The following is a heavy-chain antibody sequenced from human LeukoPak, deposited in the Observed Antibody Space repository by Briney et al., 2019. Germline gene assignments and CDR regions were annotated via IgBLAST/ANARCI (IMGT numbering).Heavy chain of an antibody. V-gene: IGHV4-59*01. J-gene: IGHJ6*04. CDR2: IYYSGST. CDR3: ARVGNTIFGVVWASDV. CDR1: GGSISSYY. Sequence: SETLSLTCTVSGGSISSYYWSWIRQPPGKGLEWMGYIYYSGSTNYNPSLKSLGTISVDTSKNRFSLKLSSVTAADAAVYYCARVGNTIFGVVWASDVSGKGTTVTVFS. D-gene: IGHD3-3*01.